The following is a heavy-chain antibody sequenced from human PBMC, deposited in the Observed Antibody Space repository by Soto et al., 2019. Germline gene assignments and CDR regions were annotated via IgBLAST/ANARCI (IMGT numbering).Heavy chain of an antibody. D-gene: IGHD3-22*01. CDR3: ARAGADYYDSSGYPLGY. CDR2: IKQDGSEK. Sequence: EVQLVESGGGLVQPGGSLRLSCAASGFTFSSYWMSWVRQAPGKGLEWVANIKQDGSEKYYVDSVKGRFTISRDNAKNPLSLQMNSWRAEDTAVYYCARAGADYYDSSGYPLGYWGQGTLVTVSS. J-gene: IGHJ4*02. CDR1: GFTFSSYW. V-gene: IGHV3-7*04.